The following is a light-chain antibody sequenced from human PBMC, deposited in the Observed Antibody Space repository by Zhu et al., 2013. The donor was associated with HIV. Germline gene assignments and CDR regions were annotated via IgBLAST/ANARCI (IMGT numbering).Light chain of an antibody. CDR3: LQDFKYPWS. CDR2: KAS. CDR1: RSIDTW. V-gene: IGKV1-5*03. Sequence: DIQMTQSPSTLSASVGDRVTITCRASRSIDTWLAWYQQKPGKAPTLLIYKASNLESGVPSRFSGSGSGTEFTLTISSLQPEDFATYYCLQDFKYPWSFGQRTEGG. J-gene: IGKJ1*01.